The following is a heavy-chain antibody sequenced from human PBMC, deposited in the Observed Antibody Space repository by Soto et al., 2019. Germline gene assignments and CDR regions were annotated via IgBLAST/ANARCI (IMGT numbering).Heavy chain of an antibody. CDR1: GIAFRNYG. CDR2: ISDDGSYK. Sequence: QVQLVESGGGVVQPGRSLRLSCAASGIAFRNYGMHWVRQAPGRGLEWVAVISDDGSYKNTADSVKGRFTISRDNSKNTLYLQMNSLRAEDTGVYYRAKDRGQVRRYFGDVTDVWGQGTTVTVSS. CDR3: AKDRGQVRRYFGDVTDV. D-gene: IGHD3-9*01. V-gene: IGHV3-30*18. J-gene: IGHJ6*02.